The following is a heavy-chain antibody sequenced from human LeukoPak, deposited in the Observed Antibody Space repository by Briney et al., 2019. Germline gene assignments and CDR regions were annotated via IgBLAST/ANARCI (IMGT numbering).Heavy chain of an antibody. V-gene: IGHV3-23*01. Sequence: GGSLRLSCAASGFTFSSYAMSWVRQAPGKGLEWVSAISGSGGSTYYADSVKGRFTISRDNSKNTLYLQMNSLRAEDTAVYYCARDSSSSWTGLLDYWGQGTLVTVSS. CDR3: ARDSSSSWTGLLDY. CDR2: ISGSGGST. CDR1: GFTFSSYA. J-gene: IGHJ4*02. D-gene: IGHD6-13*01.